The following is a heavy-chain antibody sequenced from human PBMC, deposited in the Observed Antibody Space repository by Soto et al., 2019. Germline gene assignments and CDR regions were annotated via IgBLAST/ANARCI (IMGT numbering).Heavy chain of an antibody. CDR3: ARDQGGIPYYDSSGYYIIGWFDP. D-gene: IGHD3-22*01. J-gene: IGHJ5*02. V-gene: IGHV4-59*01. Sequence: TSETLSLTCTVSGGSISSYYWSWIRQPPGKGLEWIGYIYYSGSTNYNPSLKSRVTISVDTSKNQFSLKLSSVTAADTAVYYCARDQGGIPYYDSSGYYIIGWFDPWGQGTLVTVSS. CDR1: GGSISSYY. CDR2: IYYSGST.